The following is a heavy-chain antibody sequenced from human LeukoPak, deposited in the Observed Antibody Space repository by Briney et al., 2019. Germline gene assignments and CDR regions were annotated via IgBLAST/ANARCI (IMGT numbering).Heavy chain of an antibody. J-gene: IGHJ1*01. CDR3: ARDPEGGNVRYFQH. V-gene: IGHV3-33*08. CDR1: GSAFSDQY. Sequence: GGSLRLSCAGSGSAFSDQYMDWVRQALGKGLEWVALIWYDGTNKFYADSVKGRFTISRDNSKNTLYLQINSLRAEDTAVYYCARDPEGGNVRYFQHWGQGTLVTVSS. D-gene: IGHD4-23*01. CDR2: IWYDGTNK.